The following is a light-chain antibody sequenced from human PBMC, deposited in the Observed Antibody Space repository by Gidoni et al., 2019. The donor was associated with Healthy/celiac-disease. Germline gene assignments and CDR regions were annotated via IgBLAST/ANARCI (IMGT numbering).Light chain of an antibody. CDR3: QQYYSTPPVT. Sequence: DIVIPHSPYPLPVSLGERATINCNSSQSVLYSSNNKNYLAWYQQKPGQPPKLLIYWASTRESGVPDRFSGSGSGTDFTLTISSLQAEDVAVYYCQQYYSTPPVTFGPGTKVDIK. J-gene: IGKJ3*01. CDR2: WAS. V-gene: IGKV4-1*01. CDR1: QSVLYSSNNKNY.